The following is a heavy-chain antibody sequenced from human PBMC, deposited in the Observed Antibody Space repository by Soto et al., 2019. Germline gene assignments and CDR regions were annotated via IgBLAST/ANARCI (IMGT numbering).Heavy chain of an antibody. CDR1: GGSISSYY. D-gene: IGHD5-12*01. CDR2: IYYSGST. CDR3: ARRTMATRGYDAFDI. V-gene: IGHV4-59*01. Sequence: PSETLSLTCTVSGGSISSYYWSWIRQPPGKGLEWIGYIYYSGSTNYNPSLKSRVTISVDTSKNQFSLKLSSVTAADTAVYYCARRTMATRGYDAFDIWGQGTMVTVSS. J-gene: IGHJ3*02.